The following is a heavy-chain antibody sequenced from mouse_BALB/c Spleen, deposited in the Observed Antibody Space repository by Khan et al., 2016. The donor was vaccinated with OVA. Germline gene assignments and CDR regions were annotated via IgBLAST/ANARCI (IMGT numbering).Heavy chain of an antibody. CDR3: AREAYRYDEYYFDY. CDR1: GFTFSSYV. CDR2: IRSGGST. D-gene: IGHD2-14*01. Sequence: EVKLVESGGDLVKPGGSLKLSCAASGFTFSSYVMSWVRQTPEKRLEWVASIRSGGSTYYPDSVKGRFTISRDNARNILYLQMSSLRAEDTAMYYCAREAYRYDEYYFDYWGQGTTLTVSS. J-gene: IGHJ2*01. V-gene: IGHV5-6-5*01.